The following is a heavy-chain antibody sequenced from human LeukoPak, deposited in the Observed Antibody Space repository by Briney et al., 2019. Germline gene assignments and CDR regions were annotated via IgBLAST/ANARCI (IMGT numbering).Heavy chain of an antibody. CDR2: IIPIFGTA. CDR3: ARVGKIFGVNDAFDI. CDR1: GGTFSSYA. V-gene: IGHV1-69*13. D-gene: IGHD3-3*01. J-gene: IGHJ3*02. Sequence: SVKVSCKASGGTFSSYAISWVRQAPGQGLEWMGGIIPIFGTANYAQKFQGRVTITADESTSTAYIELSSLRSEDTAVYYCARVGKIFGVNDAFDIWGQGTMVTVSS.